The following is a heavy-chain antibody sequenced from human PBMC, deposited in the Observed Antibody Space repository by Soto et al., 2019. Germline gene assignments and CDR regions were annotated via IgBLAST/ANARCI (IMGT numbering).Heavy chain of an antibody. V-gene: IGHV3-30*18. J-gene: IGHJ4*02. CDR1: GFTFSTYG. CDR2: ISYDGSNK. Sequence: PGGSLRLSCAASGFTFSTYGMHWVRQAPGKGLEWVAVISYDGSNKYYADPVKGRFTISRDNSKNTLYLQMSSLRAEDTAVYYCAKGFSYSVIDYWGQGTLVTVS. CDR3: AKGFSYSVIDY. D-gene: IGHD5-18*01.